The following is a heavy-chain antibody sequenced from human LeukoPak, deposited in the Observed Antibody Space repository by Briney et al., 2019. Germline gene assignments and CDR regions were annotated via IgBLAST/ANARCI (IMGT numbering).Heavy chain of an antibody. CDR2: IYYSGST. Sequence: PSETLSLTCTVSGGSISSRSYSWGWIRQPPGKGLEWIGSIYYSGSTYYNPSLKSRVTISVDTSKNQFSLKLSSVTAADTAVYYCARQIRSSPYYFDYWGQGTLVTVSS. J-gene: IGHJ4*02. D-gene: IGHD6-13*01. V-gene: IGHV4-39*01. CDR1: GGSISSRSYS. CDR3: ARQIRSSPYYFDY.